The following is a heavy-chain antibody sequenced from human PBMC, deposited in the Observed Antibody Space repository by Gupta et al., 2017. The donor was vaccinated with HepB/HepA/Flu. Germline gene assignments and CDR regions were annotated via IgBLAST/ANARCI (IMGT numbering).Heavy chain of an antibody. CDR1: GGSFSGYY. Sequence: QVQLQQWGAGLLKPSETLSLTCAVYGGSFSGYYWSWIRQPPGKGLEWIGEINHSGSTNYNPSLKRRVTISVDTSKNQFSLKLSSVTAADTAVYYCASGVFWSGCDKGNWFDPWGQGTLVTVSS. CDR3: ASGVFWSGCDKGNWFDP. CDR2: INHSGST. V-gene: IGHV4-34*01. J-gene: IGHJ5*02. D-gene: IGHD3-3*01.